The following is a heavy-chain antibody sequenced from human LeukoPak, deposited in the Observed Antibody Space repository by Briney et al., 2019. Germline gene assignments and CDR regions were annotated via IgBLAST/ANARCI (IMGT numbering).Heavy chain of an antibody. D-gene: IGHD6-13*01. V-gene: IGHV3-23*01. CDR2: ISGSSGST. CDR1: GFTFSDYY. Sequence: GGSLRLSCAASGFTFSDYYMSWIRQAPGKGLEWVSAISGSSGSTYYADSVKGRFTISRDNSKNTLYLQMNSLRAEDTAVYYCAKDGTGIAAAPFDYWGQGTLVTVSS. J-gene: IGHJ4*02. CDR3: AKDGTGIAAAPFDY.